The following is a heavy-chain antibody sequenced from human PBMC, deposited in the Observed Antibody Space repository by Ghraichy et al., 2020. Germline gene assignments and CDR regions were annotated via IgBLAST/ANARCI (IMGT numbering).Heavy chain of an antibody. J-gene: IGHJ4*02. D-gene: IGHD3-3*01. CDR3: AGRPQVLGYYDFWTY. CDR2: IYTSGST. Sequence: SETLSLTCTVSGGSISSYYWSWIRQPAGKGLEWIGRIYTSGSTNYNPSLKSRVTMSVDTSKNQFSLKLSSVTAADTAVYYCAGRPQVLGYYDFWTYWGQGTLVTVSS. CDR1: GGSISSYY. V-gene: IGHV4-4*07.